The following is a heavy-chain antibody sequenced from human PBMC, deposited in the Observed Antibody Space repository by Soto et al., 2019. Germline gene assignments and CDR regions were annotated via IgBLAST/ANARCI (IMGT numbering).Heavy chain of an antibody. CDR2: ITNSGGST. J-gene: IGHJ4*02. V-gene: IGHV3-23*01. D-gene: IGHD1-26*01. CDR1: GFTFSSYA. Sequence: GGSLRLSCAASGFTFSSYAISWVRQAPGKGLEWISAITNSGGSTYYADSVKGRFTISRDNSKNTLYLQMNSLRAEDTAVYYCARHSIVEAGDLDYWGQGTRVTVSS. CDR3: ARHSIVEAGDLDY.